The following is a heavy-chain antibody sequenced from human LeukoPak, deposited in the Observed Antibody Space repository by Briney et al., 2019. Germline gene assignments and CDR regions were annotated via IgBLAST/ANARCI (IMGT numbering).Heavy chain of an antibody. CDR1: GGTFSSYA. J-gene: IGHJ4*02. Sequence: ASVKVSCKASGGTFSSYAISWVRQAPGQGLEWMGWINPNSGGTNYAQKFQGRVTMTRDTSISTAYMELSRLRSDDTAVYYCARTAPEYSSSWYIVGEFDYWGQGTLVTVSS. V-gene: IGHV1-2*02. D-gene: IGHD6-13*01. CDR3: ARTAPEYSSSWYIVGEFDY. CDR2: INPNSGGT.